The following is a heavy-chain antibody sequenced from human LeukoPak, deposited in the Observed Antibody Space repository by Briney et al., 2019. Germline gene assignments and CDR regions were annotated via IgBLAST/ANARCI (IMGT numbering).Heavy chain of an antibody. J-gene: IGHJ4*02. Sequence: GESLKISCVTSDFPITDYAISWFRQAAGKGQELVGFIRRIPSGGKADYVASVKGSIPISRDNSKSIAYLQMNSLESEDTGMYDCTRGIGYTYGWSDWGQGTLVTASS. D-gene: IGHD5-18*01. CDR1: DFPITDYA. CDR2: IRRIPSGGKA. CDR3: TRGIGYTYGWSD. V-gene: IGHV3-49*03.